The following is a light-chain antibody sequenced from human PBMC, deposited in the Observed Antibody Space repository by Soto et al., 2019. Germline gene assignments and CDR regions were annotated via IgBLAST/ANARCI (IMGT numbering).Light chain of an antibody. CDR3: SSYAGSNNFVV. Sequence: QSALTQPPSASGSPGQSVTISCTGTSSDVGGYNFVSWFQQNPGKAPKLIIYEVNKRLSGVPDRFSGSKSGNTASLTVSGLQAEDEADYYCSSYAGSNNFVVFGGGTKLTVL. V-gene: IGLV2-8*01. CDR1: SSDVGGYNF. CDR2: EVN. J-gene: IGLJ2*01.